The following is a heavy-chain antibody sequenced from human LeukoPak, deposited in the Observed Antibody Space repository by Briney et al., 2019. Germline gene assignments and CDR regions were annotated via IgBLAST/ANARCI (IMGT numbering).Heavy chain of an antibody. J-gene: IGHJ3*02. CDR2: INHSGST. Sequence: SETLSLTCAVYGGSFSGYYWSWIRQPPGKGLAWIAEINHSGSTYYNPSLKSRVTISVDTSKNQFSLTLSSVTAADTAVYYCASTLFGGGYCSSTSCYGDDAFDIWGQGTMVTVSS. D-gene: IGHD2-2*01. V-gene: IGHV4-34*01. CDR3: ASTLFGGGYCSSTSCYGDDAFDI. CDR1: GGSFSGYY.